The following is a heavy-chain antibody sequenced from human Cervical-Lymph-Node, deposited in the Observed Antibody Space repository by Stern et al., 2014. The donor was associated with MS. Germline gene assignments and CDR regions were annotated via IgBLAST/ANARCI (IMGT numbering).Heavy chain of an antibody. CDR2: FSAEHGYR. CDR3: TSGPGAYSSGLVYFDY. V-gene: IGHV1-18*01. CDR1: GYTLTNFG. Sequence: VQLVESGAEVKNPGASVKVSCKASGYTLTNFGVSWVRQAPGQGLEWLGWFSAEHGYRNYAQKVQCRVTMTADTSTTTAYMELRSLRSDDTAVYYCTSGPGAYSSGLVYFDYWGQGTLVTVSS. J-gene: IGHJ4*02. D-gene: IGHD6-19*01.